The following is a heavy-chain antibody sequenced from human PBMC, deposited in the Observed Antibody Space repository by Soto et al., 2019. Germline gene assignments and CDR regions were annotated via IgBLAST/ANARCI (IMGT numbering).Heavy chain of an antibody. CDR1: GFTFSSYG. D-gene: IGHD3-9*01. CDR3: AKDTTGLLRYFDWLSHSYFDS. CDR2: ISYDGSNT. V-gene: IGHV3-30*18. Sequence: QMQLVESGGGVVQPGRSLRLSCAASGFTFSSYGMHWVRQAPGKGLEWVAFISYDGSNTYYTDSVKGRFTISRDNSKNTLYLQMNSLRAEDTAMYYCAKDTTGLLRYFDWLSHSYFDSWGQGTLVTVSS. J-gene: IGHJ4*02.